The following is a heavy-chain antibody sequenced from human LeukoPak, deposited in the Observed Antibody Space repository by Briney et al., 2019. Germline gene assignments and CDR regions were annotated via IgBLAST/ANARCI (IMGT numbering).Heavy chain of an antibody. V-gene: IGHV1-8*01. CDR1: GYTFTSYD. CDR2: MNPNSGNT. CDR3: ARPRYSSSWYENWFDP. J-gene: IGHJ5*02. Sequence: ASVKVSCKASGYTFTSYDINWVRQATGQGLEWMGWMNPNSGNTGYAQKFQGRVTMTRYTSISTAYMELSSLRSEDTAVYYCARPRYSSSWYENWFDPWGQGTLVTVSS. D-gene: IGHD6-13*01.